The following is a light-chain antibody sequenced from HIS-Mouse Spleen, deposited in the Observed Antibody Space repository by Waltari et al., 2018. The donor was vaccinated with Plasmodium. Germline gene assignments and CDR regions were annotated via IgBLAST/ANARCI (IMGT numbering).Light chain of an antibody. Sequence: DIQMTQSPSSLSASVGDRVTITCQASHDISNYFTWYQQKPGKAPKLLIYDASNLEPVVPSRFSGSGSGTDFTFTISSLQPEDIATYYCQQYDNLPPYTFGQGTKLEIK. CDR3: QQYDNLPPYT. CDR2: DAS. V-gene: IGKV1-33*01. CDR1: HDISNY. J-gene: IGKJ2*01.